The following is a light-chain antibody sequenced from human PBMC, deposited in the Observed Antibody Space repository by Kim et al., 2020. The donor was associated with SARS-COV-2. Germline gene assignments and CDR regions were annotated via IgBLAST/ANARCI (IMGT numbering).Light chain of an antibody. CDR2: DAS. CDR1: QSVSNS. CDR3: QQRTNWRYS. Sequence: SVSPGEKAALAGRASQSVSNSLAWYQQKPGQAPRLLIFDASNRATDIPARFSGSGSGTDFTLTISSLEPEDFAVYFCQQRTNWRYSFGQGTKLEI. V-gene: IGKV3-11*01. J-gene: IGKJ2*03.